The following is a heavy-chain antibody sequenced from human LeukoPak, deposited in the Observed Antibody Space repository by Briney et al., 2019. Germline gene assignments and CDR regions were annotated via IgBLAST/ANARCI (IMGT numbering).Heavy chain of an antibody. CDR3: ARAEDIVATIFDY. J-gene: IGHJ4*02. CDR2: IWYSGST. D-gene: IGHD5-12*01. V-gene: IGHV4-59*01. CDR1: GGSISSYY. Sequence: PSETLSLTCTVSGGSISSYYWSWIRQPPGKGLEWMGYIWYSGSTNYNPPLKKRVTILVDASKNQFSLQLISVTAADTAVYYCARAEDIVATIFDYWGQGTLVTVSS.